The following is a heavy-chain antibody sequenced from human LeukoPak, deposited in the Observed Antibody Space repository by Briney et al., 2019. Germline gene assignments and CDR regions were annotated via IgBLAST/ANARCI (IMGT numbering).Heavy chain of an antibody. V-gene: IGHV4-61*02. Sequence: PAETLSLTCTVSGCSISSGSYYWSRISQPAGKGLEWIGRSCTNGSTSYNPCLKSQVTISVYKSQNHSSLKLGSVSAAATTVYYCARALEHDYVDVRGKRTTGTVSS. CDR2: SCTNGST. D-gene: IGHD1/OR15-1a*01. J-gene: IGHJ6*03. CDR1: GCSISSGSYY. CDR3: ARALEHDYVDV.